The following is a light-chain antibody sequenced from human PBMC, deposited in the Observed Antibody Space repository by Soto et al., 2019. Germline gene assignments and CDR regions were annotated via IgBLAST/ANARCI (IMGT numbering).Light chain of an antibody. Sequence: QSVLSQLPSASGTPGQRFTISCSGSIANIGNNYVYWYQHLPGTAPKVLMYRNNERPSGVPDRFSGSKSGTSASLVISGLRSEDEADYYCAAWDDRLSGYVFGNGTKVTVL. CDR3: AAWDDRLSGYV. CDR1: IANIGNNY. CDR2: RNN. V-gene: IGLV1-47*01. J-gene: IGLJ1*01.